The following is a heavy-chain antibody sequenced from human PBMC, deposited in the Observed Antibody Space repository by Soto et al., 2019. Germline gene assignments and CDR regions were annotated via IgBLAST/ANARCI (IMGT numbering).Heavy chain of an antibody. CDR1: GFTFSNFA. CDR2: ISGSGGST. J-gene: IGHJ4*02. CDR3: AWQGFYYDGSGYRNDY. Sequence: GGSLRLSCAASGFTFSNFAMSWVRQAPGKGLEWVSAISGSGGSTYYADSVKGRFTISRDNSKNTLYLHMNSLKAEDTAVYYCAWQGFYYDGSGYRNDYWGQGTLVTVSS. V-gene: IGHV3-23*01. D-gene: IGHD3-22*01.